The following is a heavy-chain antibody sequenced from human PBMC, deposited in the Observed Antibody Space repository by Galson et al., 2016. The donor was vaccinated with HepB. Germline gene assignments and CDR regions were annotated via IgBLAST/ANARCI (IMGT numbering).Heavy chain of an antibody. CDR3: ARGGVVVPAANWFDP. D-gene: IGHD2-2*01. Sequence: SLRLSCAASGFTFSNYYMSWIRQAPGKGLEWISYISSSGTYTDYADSVKGRFTISRDNAKYSLYLQMNSLRAEDTAVYYCARGGVVVPAANWFDPWGQGTLVIVSS. J-gene: IGHJ5*02. CDR1: GFTFSNYY. V-gene: IGHV3-11*06. CDR2: ISSSGTYT.